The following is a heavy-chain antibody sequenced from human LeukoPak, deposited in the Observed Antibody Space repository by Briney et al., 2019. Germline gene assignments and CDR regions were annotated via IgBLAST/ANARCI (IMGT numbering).Heavy chain of an antibody. CDR3: AKAVGSGSYYDYFDY. CDR1: RLLFSSYG. CDR2: ISYSGSKK. V-gene: IGHV3-30*18. Sequence: HPGGSLRLSCAASRLLFSSYGMHWVRQAPGKGLEWVAMISYSGSKKDYADPVKGRFTISRDNSKNTLYLQVNSLRAGDTAVYHCAKAVGSGSYYDYFDYWGQGTLVTVSS. J-gene: IGHJ4*02. D-gene: IGHD3-10*01.